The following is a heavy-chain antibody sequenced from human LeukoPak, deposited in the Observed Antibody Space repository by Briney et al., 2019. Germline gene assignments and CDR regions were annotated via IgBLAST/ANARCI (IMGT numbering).Heavy chain of an antibody. CDR1: GFTFSSYA. J-gene: IGHJ4*02. Sequence: PGGSLRLSCAASGFTFSSYAMSWVRQAPGKGLEWVSAISGSGGSTYYADSVKGRFTISRDNSKNTLYLQMNSLRAEDTAVYYCAKDSQAMTTVTESDYWGQGTLVTVSS. V-gene: IGHV3-23*01. D-gene: IGHD4-11*01. CDR3: AKDSQAMTTVTESDY. CDR2: ISGSGGST.